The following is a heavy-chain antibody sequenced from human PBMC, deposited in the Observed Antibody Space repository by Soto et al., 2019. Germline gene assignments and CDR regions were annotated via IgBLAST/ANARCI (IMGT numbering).Heavy chain of an antibody. CDR3: ARGADFWSGSRYYHYAYDLDV. CDR2: LGVAGNT. Sequence: EVQLVESGGGLVQPGGSLRLSCAASGFNLSAHDMHWVRQVKGKGLEWVSALGVAGNTFESASVKGRFTISRENAKNSMYLQMKRLRAGDTAVYFCARGADFWSGSRYYHYAYDLDVWSHGTTVTVSS. J-gene: IGHJ6*02. D-gene: IGHD3-3*01. CDR1: GFNLSAHD. V-gene: IGHV3-13*01.